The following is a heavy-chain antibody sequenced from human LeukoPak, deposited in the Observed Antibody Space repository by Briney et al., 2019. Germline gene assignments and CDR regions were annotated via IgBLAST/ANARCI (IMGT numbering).Heavy chain of an antibody. CDR3: ARKTTVTTYPGNWFDP. V-gene: IGHV1-18*01. J-gene: IGHJ5*02. CDR1: GYTLTSYG. Sequence: ASVNVSRKASGYTLTSYGISWVRQAPGQGREWMGWISAYNGNTNYAQKLQGRVTMTTDTSTSTAYMELRSLRSDDTAVYYCARKTTVTTYPGNWFDPWGQGTLVTVSS. CDR2: ISAYNGNT. D-gene: IGHD4-17*01.